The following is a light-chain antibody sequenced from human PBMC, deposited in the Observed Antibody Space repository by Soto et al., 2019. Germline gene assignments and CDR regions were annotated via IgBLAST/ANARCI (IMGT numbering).Light chain of an antibody. CDR1: QSVTSN. V-gene: IGKV3-11*01. CDR3: QRRSNWPPIT. Sequence: EIVLTQSSATLSLSPGERATLSCRASQSVTSNALAWYQQKPGQAPRLLIYGVSSRATGIPDRFSGSGSGTDFTLTISSLEPEDFAIYYCQRRSNWPPITFGQGTRLEIK. J-gene: IGKJ5*01. CDR2: GVS.